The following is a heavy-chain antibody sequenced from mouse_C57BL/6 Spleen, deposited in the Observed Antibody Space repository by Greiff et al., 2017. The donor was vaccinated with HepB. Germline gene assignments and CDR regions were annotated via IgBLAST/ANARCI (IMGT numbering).Heavy chain of an antibody. V-gene: IGHV1-82*01. CDR3: ARFYDGYYALYYAMDY. D-gene: IGHD2-3*01. J-gene: IGHJ4*01. Sequence: QVQLKQSGPELVKPGASVKISCKASGYAFSSSWMNWVKQRPGKGLEWIGRIYPGDGDTNYNGKFKGKATLTADKSSSTAYMQLSSLTSEDSAVYFCARFYDGYYALYYAMDYWGQGTSVTVSS. CDR2: IYPGDGDT. CDR1: GYAFSSSW.